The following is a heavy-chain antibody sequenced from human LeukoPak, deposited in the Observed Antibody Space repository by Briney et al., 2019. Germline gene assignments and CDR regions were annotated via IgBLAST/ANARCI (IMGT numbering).Heavy chain of an antibody. J-gene: IGHJ4*02. CDR3: ARAFYDFLTGYPAYFDY. CDR1: GFTFSSYS. V-gene: IGHV3-21*01. D-gene: IGHD3-9*01. CDR2: ISSSSSYI. Sequence: PGGSLRLSCAASGFTFSSYSMNWVRQAPGKGLEWVSSISSSSSYIYYADSVKGRFTISRDNAKNSLYLQMNSLRAEDTAVYYCARAFYDFLTGYPAYFDYWGQGTLVTVSS.